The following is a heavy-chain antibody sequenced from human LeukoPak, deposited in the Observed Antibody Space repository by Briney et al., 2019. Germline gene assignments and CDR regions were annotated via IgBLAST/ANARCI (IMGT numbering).Heavy chain of an antibody. CDR1: GFTFSTYE. Sequence: QPGGSLRLSCAASGFTFSTYEMNWVRQAPGKGLEWVSYISSSGSTIYYADSVKGRFTISRDNAKNSLYLQMNSLRAEDTAVYYCARESQPGNAFDIWGQGTMVTVSS. V-gene: IGHV3-48*03. D-gene: IGHD1-14*01. CDR3: ARESQPGNAFDI. CDR2: ISSSGSTI. J-gene: IGHJ3*02.